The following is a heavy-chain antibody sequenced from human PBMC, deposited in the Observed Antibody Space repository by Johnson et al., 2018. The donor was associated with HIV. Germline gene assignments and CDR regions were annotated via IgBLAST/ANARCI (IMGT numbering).Heavy chain of an antibody. CDR1: AFTFSSFG. V-gene: IGHV3-30*19. J-gene: IGHJ3*02. CDR3: ASPRAVAGGGAFDI. D-gene: IGHD6-19*01. CDR2: ISYDGSNK. Sequence: QVQLVESGGGVVQPGGSLRLSCAASAFTFSSFGMHWVRQAPGKGLEWVAVISYDGSNKYYADSVKGRFNISRDNSKNTLYLQMNSLRAEDTAVYYCASPRAVAGGGAFDIWGQGTMVTVSS.